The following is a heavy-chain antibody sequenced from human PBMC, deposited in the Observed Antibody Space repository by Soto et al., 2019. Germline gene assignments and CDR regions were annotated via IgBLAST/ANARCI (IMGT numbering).Heavy chain of an antibody. CDR2: IYYSGST. D-gene: IGHD3-22*01. CDR1: GASISNGDYY. V-gene: IGHV4-31*03. CDR3: ASIYDSSGYYYGNNWFDP. J-gene: IGHJ5*02. Sequence: SETLSLTCTVSGASISNGDYYWSWIRQHPGKGLEWIGYIYYSGSTYYNPSLKSRVTISVDTSKNQFSLKLSSVTAADTAVYYCASIYDSSGYYYGNNWFDPWGQGTLVTVSS.